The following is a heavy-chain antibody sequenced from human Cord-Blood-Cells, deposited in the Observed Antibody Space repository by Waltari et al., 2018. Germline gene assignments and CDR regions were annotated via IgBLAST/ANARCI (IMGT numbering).Heavy chain of an antibody. Sequence: QVQLVQSGAEVKKPGSSVTFSCKASGGTFSSYAISWVRQSHGQGIEWMGGISPIFGTANYAQKVQGRVTITADKSTSTAYMELSSLRSEDTAVYYCAREGGYCTNGVCYTGAAFDIWGQGTMVTVSS. J-gene: IGHJ3*02. V-gene: IGHV1-69*06. CDR2: ISPIFGTA. CDR3: AREGGYCTNGVCYTGAAFDI. CDR1: GGTFSSYA. D-gene: IGHD2-8*01.